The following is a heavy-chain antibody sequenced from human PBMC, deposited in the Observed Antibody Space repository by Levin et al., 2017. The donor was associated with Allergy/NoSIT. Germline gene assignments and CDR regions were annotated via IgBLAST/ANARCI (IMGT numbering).Heavy chain of an antibody. V-gene: IGHV3-30*18. CDR2: ISYDGSNK. Sequence: GGSLRLSCAASGFTFSSYGMHWVRQAPGKGLEWVAVISYDGSNKYYADSVKGRFTISRDNSKNTLYLQMNSLRAEDTAVYYCANHCSGGSCYGAFDIWGQGTMVTVSS. D-gene: IGHD2-15*01. CDR3: ANHCSGGSCYGAFDI. J-gene: IGHJ3*02. CDR1: GFTFSSYG.